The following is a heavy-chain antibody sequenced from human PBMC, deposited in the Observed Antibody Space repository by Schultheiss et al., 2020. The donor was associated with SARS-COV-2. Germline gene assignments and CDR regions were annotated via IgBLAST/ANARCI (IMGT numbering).Heavy chain of an antibody. CDR2: IKQDGSEK. Sequence: GSLRLSCAASGFTFSSYWMSWVRQAPGKGLEWVANIKQDGSEKYYGDSVKGRFTISRDNAKNSLYLQMNSLRAEDTAVYYCARAEIAARVYPDYWGQGTLVTVSS. CDR1: GFTFSSYW. CDR3: ARAEIAARVYPDY. V-gene: IGHV3-7*01. J-gene: IGHJ4*02. D-gene: IGHD6-6*01.